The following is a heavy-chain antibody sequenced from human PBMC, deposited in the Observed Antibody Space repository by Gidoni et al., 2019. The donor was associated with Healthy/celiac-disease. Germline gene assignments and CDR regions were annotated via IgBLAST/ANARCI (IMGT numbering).Heavy chain of an antibody. CDR2: IYPGDSDT. CDR1: RYSFPCYW. CDR3: ARRETYYDFWSGEYEYDFDY. V-gene: IGHV5-51*01. J-gene: IGHJ4*02. D-gene: IGHD3-3*01. Sequence: EVQLVQSGAEDKKHGESLKISCKGSRYSFPCYWIGWVRQMPGQGLEWMGIIYPGDSDTRKSTSFQRQISSSADKAISTAYLQWSSLKASDTAMYYGARRETYYDFWSGEYEYDFDYGGQGTLVTVSS.